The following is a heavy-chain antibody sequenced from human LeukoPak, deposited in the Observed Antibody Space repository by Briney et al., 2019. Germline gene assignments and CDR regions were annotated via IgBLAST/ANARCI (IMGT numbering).Heavy chain of an antibody. CDR2: IYHSGST. J-gene: IGHJ4*02. CDR3: ASYDPITMSRYYFDY. Sequence: SETLSLTCTVSGGSISSSSYYWGWIRQPPGKGLEWIGSIYHSGSTYYNPSLKSRVTISVDTSKNQFSLKLSSVTAADTAVYYCASYDPITMSRYYFDYWGQGTLVTVSS. D-gene: IGHD3-22*01. CDR1: GGSISSSSYY. V-gene: IGHV4-39*01.